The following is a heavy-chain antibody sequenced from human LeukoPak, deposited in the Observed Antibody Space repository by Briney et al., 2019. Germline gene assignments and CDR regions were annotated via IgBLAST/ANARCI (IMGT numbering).Heavy chain of an antibody. CDR2: IYYSGST. CDR1: GGSVSSGSYY. CDR3: ARDLASTFDY. J-gene: IGHJ4*02. Sequence: PSETLSLTCTVSGGSVSSGSYYWSWIRQPPGKGLEWIGYIYYSGSTNYNPSLKSRVTISVDTSKNQFSLKLSSMTAADTAVYYCARDLASTFDYWGQGTLVTVSS. V-gene: IGHV4-61*01.